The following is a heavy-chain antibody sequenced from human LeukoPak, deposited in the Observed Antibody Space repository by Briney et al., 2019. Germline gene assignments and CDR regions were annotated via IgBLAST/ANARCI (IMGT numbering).Heavy chain of an antibody. J-gene: IGHJ3*02. Sequence: SETLSLTCTVSGGSISSGSYYWRWLRQPAGTGLEWLGRIYTSGSTNYNPSLKSRVTISVDTSKNQFSLKLSSVTAADTAVYYCARDSSSWYGGAFDIWGQGTMVTVSS. D-gene: IGHD6-13*01. V-gene: IGHV4-61*02. CDR1: GGSISSGSYY. CDR3: ARDSSSWYGGAFDI. CDR2: IYTSGST.